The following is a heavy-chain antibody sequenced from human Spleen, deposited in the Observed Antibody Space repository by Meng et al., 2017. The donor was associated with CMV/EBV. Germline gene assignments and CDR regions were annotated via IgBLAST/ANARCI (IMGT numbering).Heavy chain of an antibody. CDR1: GFTFSSYA. V-gene: IGHV3-30-3*01. CDR3: AKDINPLRLAYTFDI. Sequence: GGSLRLSCAASGFTFSSYAMHWVRQAPGKGLEWVAVISYDGSNKYYPDSVKGRFTISRDNSKNTLYLQMNSLRAEDTALYYCAKDINPLRLAYTFDIWGQGTMVTVSS. CDR2: ISYDGSNK. J-gene: IGHJ3*02. D-gene: IGHD3-16*01.